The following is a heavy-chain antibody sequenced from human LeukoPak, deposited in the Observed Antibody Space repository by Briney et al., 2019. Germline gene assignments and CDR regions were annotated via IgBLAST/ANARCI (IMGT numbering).Heavy chain of an antibody. Sequence: SETLSLTCSVSGGSISNSNYYWGWIRQPPGKGLEWIGNIYYSGTTYYNPSLKSRVIMSVDTSKNQFSLKLSSVTAADTAVYYCARHSEVVAPVDYWGQGTLVTVSS. V-gene: IGHV4-39*01. CDR2: IYYSGTT. D-gene: IGHD3-22*01. CDR1: GGSISNSNYY. CDR3: ARHSEVVAPVDY. J-gene: IGHJ4*02.